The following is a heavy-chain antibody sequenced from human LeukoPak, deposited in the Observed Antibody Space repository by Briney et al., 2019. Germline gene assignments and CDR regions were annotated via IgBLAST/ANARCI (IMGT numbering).Heavy chain of an antibody. CDR1: GGSISRYY. CDR3: ARDNTIHAFDI. J-gene: IGHJ3*02. CDR2: IYYSGST. Sequence: SETLSLTCTVSGGSISRYYWGWIRQPPGKGLEWIGSIYYSGSTYYNPSLKSRVTISVDTSKNQFSLKLSSVTAADTAVYYCARDNTIHAFDIWGQGTMVTVSS. V-gene: IGHV4-39*07.